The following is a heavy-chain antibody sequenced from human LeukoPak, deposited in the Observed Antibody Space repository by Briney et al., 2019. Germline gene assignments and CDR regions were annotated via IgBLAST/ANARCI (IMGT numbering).Heavy chain of an antibody. Sequence: SETLSLTCAVYGGSFSGYYWSWIRQTPGKGLEWIGEINHSGSTNYNPSLKSRVTISVDTSKNQFSLKLSSVTAADTAVYYCATRYNWNYSLIWGQGTMVTVSS. CDR1: GGSFSGYY. V-gene: IGHV4-34*01. CDR3: ATRYNWNYSLI. J-gene: IGHJ3*02. CDR2: INHSGST. D-gene: IGHD1-7*01.